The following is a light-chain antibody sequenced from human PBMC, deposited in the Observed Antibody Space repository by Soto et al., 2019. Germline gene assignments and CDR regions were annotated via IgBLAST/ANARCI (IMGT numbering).Light chain of an antibody. J-gene: IGLJ1*01. CDR1: SSDVGGYNY. CDR3: SSYTDSSTYF. Sequence: QSALTQPASVSGSPGQSITISCTGTSSDVGGYNYVSWYQHHPGKAPKLMIFDVSNRPSGDSNRFSGSKSGNTASLTISCLQAQDEADYYFSSYTDSSTYFLGTGTKVT. V-gene: IGLV2-14*03. CDR2: DVS.